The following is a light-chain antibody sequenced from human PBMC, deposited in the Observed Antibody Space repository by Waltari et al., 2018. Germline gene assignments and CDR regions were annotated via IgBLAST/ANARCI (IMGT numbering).Light chain of an antibody. V-gene: IGKV1-33*01. J-gene: IGKJ5*01. CDR2: DAS. CDR3: QQSGT. CDR1: QDIRNY. Sequence: DIQMTQSPSSLSASVGDRVTISCQASQDIRNYLNWYQHKPGKAPKLLIYDASNLKTGVPSRCTGRGSGTNFTFTINSLQPEDIATYYCQQSGTFGQGTRLEIK.